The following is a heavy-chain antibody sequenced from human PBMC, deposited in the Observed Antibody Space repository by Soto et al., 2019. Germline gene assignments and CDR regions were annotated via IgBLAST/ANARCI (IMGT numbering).Heavy chain of an antibody. V-gene: IGHV4-34*01. J-gene: IGHJ6*02. Sequence: NPSETLSLTCAVYGGSFSGYYWSWIRQPPGKGLEWIGEINHSGSTNYNPSLKSRVTISVDTSKNQFSLKLSSVTAADTAVYYCARGYSGSYYSYYYYGMDVWGQGTTVTVSS. D-gene: IGHD1-26*01. CDR2: INHSGST. CDR3: ARGYSGSYYSYYYYGMDV. CDR1: GGSFSGYY.